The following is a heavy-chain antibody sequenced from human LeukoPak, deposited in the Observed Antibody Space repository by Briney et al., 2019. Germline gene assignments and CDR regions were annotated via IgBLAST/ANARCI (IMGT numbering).Heavy chain of an antibody. Sequence: GGSLRLSCAASGFTFSSYEMNWVRQAPGKGLEWVSHISSSGNTIHYADSVKGRFTVSRDNAKNSVYLQVNSLRAEDTAVYYCARDEEGDYDFDYWGQGTLVTVSS. V-gene: IGHV3-48*03. D-gene: IGHD4-17*01. J-gene: IGHJ4*02. CDR2: ISSSGNTI. CDR1: GFTFSSYE. CDR3: ARDEEGDYDFDY.